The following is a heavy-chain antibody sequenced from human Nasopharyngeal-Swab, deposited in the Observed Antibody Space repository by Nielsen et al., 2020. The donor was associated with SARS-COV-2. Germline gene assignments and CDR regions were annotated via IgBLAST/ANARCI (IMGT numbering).Heavy chain of an antibody. D-gene: IGHD4-23*01. CDR1: GGSISSSSYY. Sequence: SETLSLTCTVSGGSISSSSYYWGWIRQPPGKGVEWIGSIYYSGSTYYNPSLKSRVTISVDTSKNQFSLKLSSVTAADTAVYYCATQTMVVTPALFDYWGQGTLVTVSS. CDR2: IYYSGST. V-gene: IGHV4-39*01. CDR3: ATQTMVVTPALFDY. J-gene: IGHJ4*02.